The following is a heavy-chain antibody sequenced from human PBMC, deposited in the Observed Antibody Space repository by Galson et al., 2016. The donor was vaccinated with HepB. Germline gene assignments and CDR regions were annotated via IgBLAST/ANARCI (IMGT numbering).Heavy chain of an antibody. V-gene: IGHV5-10-1*01. Sequence: QSGAEVKKPGESLRISCKDSGYSFSTYWIIWVRQMPGKGLEWMGRIDPSDSYTNYSPSFQGHVTISADKYISTAYLQWSSLKASDTGIYYCARQGSSAGELYYYYGMYVWGQGTTVTVSS. D-gene: IGHD2-15*01. CDR2: IDPSDSYT. CDR1: GYSFSTYW. J-gene: IGHJ6*02. CDR3: ARQGSSAGELYYYYGMYV.